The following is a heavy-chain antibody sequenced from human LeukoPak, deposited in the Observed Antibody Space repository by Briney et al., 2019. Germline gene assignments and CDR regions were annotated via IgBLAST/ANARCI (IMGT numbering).Heavy chain of an antibody. CDR1: GYTFTSYD. D-gene: IGHD2-15*01. Sequence: ASVKVSCKASGYTFTSYDINWVRQATGQGLEWMGWMNPNSGNTGYAQKFQGRVTITRNTSISTAYMELSSLRSEDTAVYYCARGGAYCSGGSCPYNWFDPWGQGTLVTVSS. CDR3: ARGGAYCSGGSCPYNWFDP. J-gene: IGHJ5*02. CDR2: MNPNSGNT. V-gene: IGHV1-8*03.